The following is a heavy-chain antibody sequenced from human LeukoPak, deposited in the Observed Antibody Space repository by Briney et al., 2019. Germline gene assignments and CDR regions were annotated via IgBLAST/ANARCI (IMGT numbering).Heavy chain of an antibody. CDR1: GACITTYY. CDR2: ISYSETT. Sequence: SETLSLTCVVSGACITTYYWSWIRQPPGKGLEWIGYISYSETTNYNPSLKSRITISADPSKNQVSLKMTSLTAADTAIYYCARHLGADDHWGQGTLVTVSS. D-gene: IGHD4/OR15-4a*01. CDR3: ARHLGADDH. V-gene: IGHV4-59*08. J-gene: IGHJ4*02.